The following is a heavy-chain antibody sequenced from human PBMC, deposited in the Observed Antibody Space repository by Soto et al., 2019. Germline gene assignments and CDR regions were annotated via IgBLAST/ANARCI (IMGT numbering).Heavy chain of an antibody. V-gene: IGHV3-33*01. CDR2: IWYDGSNK. Sequence: QPGGSLRLSCAASGFTFSSYGMHWVRQAPGKGREWVAVIWYDGSNKYYADSVKGRFTISRDNSKNTLYLQMNSLRAEDTAVYYCARGSEDLTSNFGYWGQGTLGTVS. CDR3: ARGSEDLTSNFGY. J-gene: IGHJ4*02. CDR1: GFTFSSYG.